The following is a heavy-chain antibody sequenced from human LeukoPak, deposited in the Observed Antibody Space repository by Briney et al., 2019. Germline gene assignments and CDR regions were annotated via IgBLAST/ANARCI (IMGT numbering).Heavy chain of an antibody. CDR1: GGSISSYY. J-gene: IGHJ4*02. CDR3: AIGMRRGLDY. V-gene: IGHV4-59*01. Sequence: SETLSLTCTVSGGSISSYYWSWIRQPPGKGLEWIGYIYYSGSTNYNPSLKSRVTISVDTSKNQFSLKLSSVTAADTAVYYCAIGMRRGLDYWGQGTLVTVSS. CDR2: IYYSGST.